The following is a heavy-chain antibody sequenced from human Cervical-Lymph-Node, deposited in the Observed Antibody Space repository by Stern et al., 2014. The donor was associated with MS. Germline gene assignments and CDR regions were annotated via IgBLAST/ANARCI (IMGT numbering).Heavy chain of an antibody. J-gene: IGHJ5*02. CDR3: AKTHAGSGLGVLPES. D-gene: IGHD6-25*01. Sequence: MQLVESGGGVVQPGRSLRLSCAASGFIFSSYGMHWVRQAPGKGLEWVTVISYDGTNKYYADSVKGRFTSSRDNSKNTVYLQMISLRPEDTAMYYCAKTHAGSGLGVLPESWGQGTLVTVSS. CDR1: GFIFSSYG. CDR2: ISYDGTNK. V-gene: IGHV3-30*18.